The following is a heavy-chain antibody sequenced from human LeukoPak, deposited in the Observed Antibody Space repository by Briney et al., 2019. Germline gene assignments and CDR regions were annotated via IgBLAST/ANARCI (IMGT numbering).Heavy chain of an antibody. Sequence: ASVKVSCKASGYTFTGYYMHWVRQAPGQELEWMGWINPNSGGTNYAQKFQGRVTMTRDTSISTAYMELSRLRSDDTAVYYCARGNRITMIVVVITSADYWGQGTLVTVSS. CDR2: INPNSGGT. V-gene: IGHV1-2*02. D-gene: IGHD3-22*01. CDR3: ARGNRITMIVVVITSADY. J-gene: IGHJ4*02. CDR1: GYTFTGYY.